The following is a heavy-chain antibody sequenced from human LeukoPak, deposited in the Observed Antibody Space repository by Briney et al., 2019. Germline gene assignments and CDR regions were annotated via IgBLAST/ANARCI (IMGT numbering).Heavy chain of an antibody. J-gene: IGHJ6*03. D-gene: IGHD1-26*01. CDR3: ASGIYPHYYYCMDV. CDR2: LYASGST. CDR1: GASINGYY. V-gene: IGHV4-4*07. Sequence: SETLSLTCTVSGASINGYYWSWIRQPAGKGLEWIGRLYASGSTDYNPSLKSRVTMSVDTSKNQLSLQLSSVTAADTAVYYCASGIYPHYYYCMDVWGKGTTVTVSS.